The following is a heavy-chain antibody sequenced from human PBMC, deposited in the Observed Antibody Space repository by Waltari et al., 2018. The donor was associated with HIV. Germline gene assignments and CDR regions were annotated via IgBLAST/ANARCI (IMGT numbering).Heavy chain of an antibody. J-gene: IGHJ6*02. D-gene: IGHD6-25*01. CDR2: ISSSGNT. CDR1: GDSITRGSYY. V-gene: IGHV4-61*02. Sequence: QVQLQESGPGLVKPSQTLSLICIVSGDSITRGSYYWTWVRQPAGKGLEWIGRISSSGNTNYNPSLKSRVTMSMDTSKNKFSLEVTSVTAADTAIYFCARALLAARSGGMDVWGHGTTVTVSS. CDR3: ARALLAARSGGMDV.